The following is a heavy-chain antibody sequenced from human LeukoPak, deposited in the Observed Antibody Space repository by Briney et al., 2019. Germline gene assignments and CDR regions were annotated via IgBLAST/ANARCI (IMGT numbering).Heavy chain of an antibody. D-gene: IGHD3-10*01. V-gene: IGHV4-30-4*08. CDR2: IYYSGST. Sequence: PSQTLSLTCTVSGVSISSGDYYWSWIRQPPGKGLEWIGYIYYSGSTYYNPSLKSRVTISVDTSKNQFSLKLSSVTAADTAVYYCARGGPYGSYYFDYWGQGTLVTISS. CDR3: ARGGPYGSYYFDY. J-gene: IGHJ4*02. CDR1: GVSISSGDYY.